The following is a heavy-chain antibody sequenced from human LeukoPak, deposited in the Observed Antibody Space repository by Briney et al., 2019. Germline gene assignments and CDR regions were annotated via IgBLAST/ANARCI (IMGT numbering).Heavy chain of an antibody. J-gene: IGHJ4*02. D-gene: IGHD1-26*01. CDR2: IYGGGST. Sequence: GGSLRLSCAASGFTVSSNYMSWVRQAPGKGLEWVSVIYGGGSTYYADSVKGRFTISRDNSKNTLYLQMNSLRAEDTAVYYCARARDSGSYDYWGQGTLVTVSS. CDR3: ARARDSGSYDY. V-gene: IGHV3-53*01. CDR1: GFTVSSNY.